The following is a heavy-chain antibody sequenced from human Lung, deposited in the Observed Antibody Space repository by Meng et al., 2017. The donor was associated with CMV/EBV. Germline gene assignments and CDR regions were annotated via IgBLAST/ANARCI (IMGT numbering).Heavy chain of an antibody. Sequence: GESXKISXAASGFTSSSYEMNWVRQAPGKGLEWVSYISSSGSTIYYADSVKGRFTISRDNAKNSLYLQMNSLRAEDTAVYYCARVPRSRYYYYGMDVWGQXTTVTVSS. D-gene: IGHD3-10*01. J-gene: IGHJ6*02. CDR2: ISSSGSTI. V-gene: IGHV3-48*03. CDR1: GFTSSSYE. CDR3: ARVPRSRYYYYGMDV.